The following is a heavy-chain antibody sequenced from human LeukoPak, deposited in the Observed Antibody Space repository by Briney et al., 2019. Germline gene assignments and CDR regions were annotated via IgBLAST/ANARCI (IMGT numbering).Heavy chain of an antibody. V-gene: IGHV1-46*01. D-gene: IGHD3-10*01. Sequence: ASVKVSCKASGYTFTSYYMHWVRQAPGQGLEWMGIINPSGGSTSYAQKFQGRVTMTRDTSTSTVYMELSSLRSEDTAVYYCARDGYYHDSGTYYTPFDYWGQGTLVTVSS. CDR2: INPSGGST. J-gene: IGHJ4*02. CDR3: ARDGYYHDSGTYYTPFDY. CDR1: GYTFTSYY.